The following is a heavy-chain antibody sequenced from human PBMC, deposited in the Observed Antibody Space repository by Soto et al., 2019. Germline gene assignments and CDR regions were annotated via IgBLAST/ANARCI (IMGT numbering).Heavy chain of an antibody. CDR2: IYYSGST. V-gene: IGHV4-31*03. Sequence: SETLSLTCTVSGGSISRGGYYWSWIRQHPGKGLEWIGYIYYSGSTYYNPSLKSRVTISVDTSKNQFSLKLSSVTAADTAVYYCARDYFDSSGSYGMDVWGQGTTVTVSS. J-gene: IGHJ6*02. CDR3: ARDYFDSSGSYGMDV. CDR1: GGSISRGGYY. D-gene: IGHD3-22*01.